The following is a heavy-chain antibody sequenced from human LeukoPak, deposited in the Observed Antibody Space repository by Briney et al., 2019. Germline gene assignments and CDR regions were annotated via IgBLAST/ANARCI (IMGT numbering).Heavy chain of an antibody. CDR1: GFTFSDAW. D-gene: IGHD2-15*01. Sequence: GGSLRLSCVGSGFTFSDAWMSWVRQAPGEGLGWVGRIKSKSDGGTIDYAAPVKGRFTISRDDSRNTLYLQMNSLRTEDTAVYYCTTRRQDGWWGQGTLVTVSS. CDR2: IKSKSDGGTI. J-gene: IGHJ4*02. V-gene: IGHV3-15*01. CDR3: TTRRQDGW.